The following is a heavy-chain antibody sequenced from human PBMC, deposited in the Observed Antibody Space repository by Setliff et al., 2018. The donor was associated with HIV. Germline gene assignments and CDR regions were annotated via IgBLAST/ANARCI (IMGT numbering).Heavy chain of an antibody. CDR2: INPSSGST. CDR3: ARDPAPSSSASYFQH. J-gene: IGHJ1*01. V-gene: IGHV1-46*01. CDR1: GYTFTSDY. D-gene: IGHD6-6*01. Sequence: GASVKVSCKASGYTFTSDYMHWVRQAPGQGLAWMGIINPSSGSTTYAQKFQGRDTMTRDTSTSTVYMELSSLRSEDTAVYYCARDPAPSSSASYFQHWGQGTPVTVSS.